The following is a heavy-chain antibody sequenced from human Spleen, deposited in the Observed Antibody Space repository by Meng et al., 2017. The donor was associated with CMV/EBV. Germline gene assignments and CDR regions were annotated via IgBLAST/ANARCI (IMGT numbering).Heavy chain of an antibody. V-gene: IGHV1-8*03. Sequence: GESLKISCKASGYTFTGYYIHWIRQATGQGLEWMGWMNPNSGNTGYAQKFQGRVTITRNTSISTAYMELSSLRSEDTAVYYCANSLGYWGQGTLVTVSS. D-gene: IGHD3-16*01. J-gene: IGHJ4*02. CDR2: MNPNSGNT. CDR1: GYTFTGYY. CDR3: ANSLGY.